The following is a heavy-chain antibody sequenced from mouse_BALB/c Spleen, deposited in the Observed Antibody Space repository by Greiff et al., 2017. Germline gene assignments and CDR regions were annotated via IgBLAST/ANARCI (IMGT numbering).Heavy chain of an antibody. J-gene: IGHJ3*01. CDR3: AREEGYDDGFAY. V-gene: IGHV2-9*02. CDR2: IWAGGST. D-gene: IGHD2-2*01. CDR1: GFSLTSYG. Sequence: VKLVESGPGLVAPSQSLSITCTVSGFSLTSYGVHWVRQPPGKGLEWLGVIWAGGSTNYNSALMSRLSISKDNSKSQVFLKMNSLQTDDTAMYYCAREEGYDDGFAYWGQGTLVTVSA.